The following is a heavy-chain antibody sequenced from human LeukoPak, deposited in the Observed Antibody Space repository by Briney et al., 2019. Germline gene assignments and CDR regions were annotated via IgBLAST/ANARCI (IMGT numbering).Heavy chain of an antibody. Sequence: ASVKVSCKASGYTFTSYGISWVRQAPGQGLEWMGWISAYNGNTNYAQKLQGRVTMTTDTSTSTAYMELRSLRSDDTAVYYCARDGSDIVVVPAASAEYFQHWGQGTLVTVSS. CDR3: ARDGSDIVVVPAASAEYFQH. V-gene: IGHV1-18*01. CDR1: GYTFTSYG. D-gene: IGHD2-2*01. J-gene: IGHJ1*01. CDR2: ISAYNGNT.